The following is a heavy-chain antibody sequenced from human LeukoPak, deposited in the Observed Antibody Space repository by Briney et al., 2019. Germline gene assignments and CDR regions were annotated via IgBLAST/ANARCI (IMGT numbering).Heavy chain of an antibody. D-gene: IGHD3-9*01. CDR3: ARGHFELWF. Sequence: GGSLRLSCAASGFTFSSYGMHWVRQAPGKGLEWVAVISYDGSNKYYADSVKGRFTISRDDAKNSLYLQMNSLRAEDTAVYYCARGHFELWFWGQGTLVTVSS. CDR2: ISYDGSNK. CDR1: GFTFSSYG. J-gene: IGHJ1*01. V-gene: IGHV3-30*03.